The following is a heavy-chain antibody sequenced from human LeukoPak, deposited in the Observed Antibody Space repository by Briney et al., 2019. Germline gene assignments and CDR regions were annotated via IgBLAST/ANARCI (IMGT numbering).Heavy chain of an antibody. CDR1: GFIFDDYA. CDR3: AKDMRGHQLLPKN. V-gene: IGHV3-9*01. D-gene: IGHD2-15*01. Sequence: GGSLRLSCAASGFIFDDYAMHWVRQAPGKGLEWVSGISWNSGSIGYADSVKGRFTISRDNAKNSLYLQMNSLRAEDTALYYCAKDMRGHQLLPKNWGQGTLVTVSS. CDR2: ISWNSGSI. J-gene: IGHJ4*02.